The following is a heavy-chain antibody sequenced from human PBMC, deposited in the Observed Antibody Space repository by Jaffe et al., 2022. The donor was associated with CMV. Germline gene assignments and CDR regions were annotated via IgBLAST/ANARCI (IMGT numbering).Heavy chain of an antibody. CDR3: ARDSGYYYGSGSYYNEHYGMDV. CDR1: GFTFSSYW. CDR2: IKQDGSEK. Sequence: EVQLVESGGGLVQPGGSLRLSCAASGFTFSSYWMSWVRQAPGKGLEWVANIKQDGSEKYYVDSVKGRFTISRDNAKNSLYLQMNSLRAEDTAVYYCARDSGYYYGSGSYYNEHYGMDVWGQGTTVTVSS. D-gene: IGHD3-10*01. V-gene: IGHV3-7*01. J-gene: IGHJ6*02.